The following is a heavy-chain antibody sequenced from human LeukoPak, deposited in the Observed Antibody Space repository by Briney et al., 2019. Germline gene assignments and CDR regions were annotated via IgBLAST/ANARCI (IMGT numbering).Heavy chain of an antibody. CDR3: ARGLSSAFDL. CDR1: GLTFSSPW. CDR2: IKHDGSEE. V-gene: IGHV3-7*01. Sequence: GGSLRLSCVASGLTFSSPWMNWVRQAPGKGLEWVANIKHDGSEEYYVDSVRGRFTISRDNAKNSLYLQMNSLRAEDTAVYYCARGLSSAFDLWGQGTMVTVSS. J-gene: IGHJ3*01.